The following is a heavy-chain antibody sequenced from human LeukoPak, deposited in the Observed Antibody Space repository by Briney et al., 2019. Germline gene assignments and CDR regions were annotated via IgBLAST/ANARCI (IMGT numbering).Heavy chain of an antibody. D-gene: IGHD5-24*01. CDR3: ARQGRDGYKFDF. V-gene: IGHV3-23*01. CDR1: GFTFSNYA. Sequence: GGSLRLSCAASGFTFSNYAMSWVRQAPGKGLEWVSTISNSGAGTYYADSVKGRFTISRDNARNSLYLQMNSLRAEDTALYYCARQGRDGYKFDFWGQGTLVTVSS. J-gene: IGHJ4*02. CDR2: ISNSGAGT.